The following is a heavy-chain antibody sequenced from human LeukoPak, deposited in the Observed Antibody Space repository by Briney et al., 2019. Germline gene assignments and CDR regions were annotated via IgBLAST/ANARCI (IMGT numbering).Heavy chain of an antibody. CDR2: IYTSGST. Sequence: SETLSLTCTVSGGSISSYYWSWIRQPAGKGLEWIGRIYTSGSTNYNPSLKSRVTMSVDTSKNQFSLKLSSVTAADTAVYYCARGLVVPAAIRIYYYYGMDVWGQGTTVTVSS. J-gene: IGHJ6*02. D-gene: IGHD2-2*01. CDR3: ARGLVVPAAIRIYYYYGMDV. CDR1: GGSISSYY. V-gene: IGHV4-4*07.